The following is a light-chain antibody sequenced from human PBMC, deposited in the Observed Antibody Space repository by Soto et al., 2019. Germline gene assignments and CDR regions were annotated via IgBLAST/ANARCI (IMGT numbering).Light chain of an antibody. CDR1: QSVLYSANNKNY. CDR3: QQYYSTPPIT. J-gene: IGKJ5*01. CDR2: WAP. Sequence: DIVMTQSPDSLAVSLGERATINCKSSQSVLYSANNKNYLAWYQQKPGQPPKLRIYWAPTRESGVPDRFSGSGSGTDFTLTISSLQAEDVAGYYCQQYYSTPPITFGQGTRLEIK. V-gene: IGKV4-1*01.